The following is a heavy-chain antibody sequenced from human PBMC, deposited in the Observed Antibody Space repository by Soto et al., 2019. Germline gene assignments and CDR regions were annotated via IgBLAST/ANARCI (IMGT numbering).Heavy chain of an antibody. D-gene: IGHD3-3*01. V-gene: IGHV3-13*01. CDR2: IGTASDT. Sequence: GSLRLSCAASGFTFSSYDMHWVRQVTGKGLEWVSAIGTASDTYYPASVKGRFTISRENVKNFLYLQMNNLGAEDTAVYYCTRGFFAAFDYWGQGALVTVSS. CDR3: TRGFFAAFDY. J-gene: IGHJ4*02. CDR1: GFTFSSYD.